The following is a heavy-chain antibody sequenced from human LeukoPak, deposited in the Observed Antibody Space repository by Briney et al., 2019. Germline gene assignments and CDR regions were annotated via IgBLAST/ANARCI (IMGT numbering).Heavy chain of an antibody. J-gene: IGHJ4*02. CDR2: ISPSGTT. D-gene: IGHD3-22*01. CDR1: RGSTNNSN. V-gene: IGHV4-59*10. Sequence: PSETPSVTCVDPRGSTNNSNGSRRRQPAGKGLEWIGLISPSGTTNYNPSLKSRVTMSLDTSTNQFTLKLSSVTAADTAVYYCARYRQSYHSSGFGCEYWGQGTLVTVSS. CDR3: ARYRQSYHSSGFGCEY.